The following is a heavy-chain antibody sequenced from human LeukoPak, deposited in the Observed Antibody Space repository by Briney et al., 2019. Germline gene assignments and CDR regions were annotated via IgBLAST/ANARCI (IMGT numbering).Heavy chain of an antibody. CDR2: IYYSGST. CDR1: GGSISSYY. V-gene: IGHV4-59*01. D-gene: IGHD5-18*01. Sequence: PSETLSLTCTVSGGSISSYYWSWIRQPPGKGLGWMGYIYYSGSTNYNPSLKSRVTISVDTSKNQFSLKLSSVTAADTAVYYCARMSGYSYGLWFDPWGQGTLVTVSS. J-gene: IGHJ5*02. CDR3: ARMSGYSYGLWFDP.